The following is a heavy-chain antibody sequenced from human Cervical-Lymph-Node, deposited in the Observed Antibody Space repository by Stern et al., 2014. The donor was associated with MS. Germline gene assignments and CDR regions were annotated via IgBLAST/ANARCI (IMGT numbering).Heavy chain of an antibody. CDR3: ARHGGITGTAGWGRALDI. D-gene: IGHD1-20*01. J-gene: IGHJ3*02. CDR1: GGSISSSSDY. Sequence: QVQLQESGPGLVKPSGTLSLTCTVSGGSISSSSDYWGWIRQPPGKGLEWIGSRYSGGTTYYNPSLQSRGTISVDTSKTQCSLKLTLVTAADTAVYYCARHGGITGTAGWGRALDIWGQGTMVTVSS. V-gene: IGHV4-39*01. CDR2: RYSGGTT.